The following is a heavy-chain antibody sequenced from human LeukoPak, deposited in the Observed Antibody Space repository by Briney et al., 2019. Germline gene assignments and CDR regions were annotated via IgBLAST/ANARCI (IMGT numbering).Heavy chain of an antibody. CDR3: ARAAQALPRSRRHNWFDP. J-gene: IGHJ5*02. V-gene: IGHV4-39*07. CDR1: GGSISSSSYY. Sequence: SETLSLTCTVSGGSISSSSYYWGWIRQPPGKGLEWIGSIYYSGSTNYNPSLKSRVTISVDTSKNQFSLKLSSVTAADTAVYYCARAAQALPRSRRHNWFDPWGQGTLVTVSS. CDR2: IYYSGST. D-gene: IGHD2-15*01.